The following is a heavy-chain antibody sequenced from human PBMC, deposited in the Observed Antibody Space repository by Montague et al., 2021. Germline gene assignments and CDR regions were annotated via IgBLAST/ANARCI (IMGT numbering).Heavy chain of an antibody. Sequence: SETLSLTCAVYGGSLSGYIWNWIRQPPGKDLEWIGQISPTGSTSYNPSLKSRVTMSVDTSENHVSLRLSSVTAADTAVYYCTRGEVAVTGIDYWGQGALVTVSS. J-gene: IGHJ4*02. D-gene: IGHD6-19*01. CDR3: TRGEVAVTGIDY. V-gene: IGHV4-34*01. CDR2: ISPTGST. CDR1: GGSLSGYI.